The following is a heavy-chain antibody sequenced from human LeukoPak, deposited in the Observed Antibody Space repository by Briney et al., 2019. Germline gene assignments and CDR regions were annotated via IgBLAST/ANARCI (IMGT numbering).Heavy chain of an antibody. D-gene: IGHD3-10*01. Sequence: GGSLTLSCAASGFTFHNHWMHWVRQVPGKGLAWIARIDSDGSTTNYADSVKGRFTIARDNAKNTLNLLMTSLSPDETAIYYCASGYYYGDSFDYWGQGALVTVSS. CDR1: GFTFHNHW. V-gene: IGHV3-74*01. CDR3: ASGYYYGDSFDY. CDR2: IDSDGSTT. J-gene: IGHJ4*02.